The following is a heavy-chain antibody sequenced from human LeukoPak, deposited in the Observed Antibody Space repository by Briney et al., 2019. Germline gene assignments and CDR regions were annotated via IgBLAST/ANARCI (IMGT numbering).Heavy chain of an antibody. Sequence: GGSLRLSCAASGFTVSSNYMSWVRQAPGKGLEWVSVIYSGGSTYYADSVKGRFTISRDNSKNTLYLQMNSLRAEDTAVYYCASRSYYGSGMDYWGQGTLVTVSS. CDR1: GFTVSSNY. V-gene: IGHV3-53*01. J-gene: IGHJ4*02. CDR3: ASRSYYGSGMDY. D-gene: IGHD3-10*01. CDR2: IYSGGST.